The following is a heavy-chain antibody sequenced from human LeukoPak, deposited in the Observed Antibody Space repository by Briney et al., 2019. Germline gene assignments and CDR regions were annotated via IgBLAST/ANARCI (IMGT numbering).Heavy chain of an antibody. CDR3: ARGGIFDILTGYYIDYYYYYGMDV. CDR1: GYTFTSYD. V-gene: IGHV1-8*01. D-gene: IGHD3-9*01. CDR2: MNPNSGNT. Sequence: ASVKVSCKASGYTFTSYDINWVRQATGQGLEWMGWMNPNSGNTGYAQKFQGRVTMTRNTSISTAYMELSSLRSEDTAVYYCARGGIFDILTGYYIDYYYYYGMDVWGQGTTVTVSS. J-gene: IGHJ6*02.